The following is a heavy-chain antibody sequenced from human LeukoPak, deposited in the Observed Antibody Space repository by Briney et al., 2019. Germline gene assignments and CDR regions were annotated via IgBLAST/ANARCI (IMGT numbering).Heavy chain of an antibody. CDR1: GGSISSYY. D-gene: IGHD1-26*01. J-gene: IGHJ3*02. CDR2: IYYSGST. V-gene: IGHV4-59*01. Sequence: SETLSLTCTVSGGSISSYYWSWIRQPPGKGLEWIGYIYYSGSTNYNPSLKSRVTISVDTSKNQFSLKLSSVTAADTAVYYCARAGYSGSYSDAFNIWGQGTMVTVSS. CDR3: ARAGYSGSYSDAFNI.